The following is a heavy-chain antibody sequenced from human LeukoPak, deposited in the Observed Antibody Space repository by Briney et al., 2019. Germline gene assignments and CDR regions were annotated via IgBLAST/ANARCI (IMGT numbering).Heavy chain of an antibody. Sequence: PGGSLRVSCAASGFTFSSYAMSWVRQAPGKGLEWVSAISGSGGSTYYADSVKGRFTISRDNSKNTLYLQMNSLRAEDTAVYYCAKDRDSSGYYPRYYYGMDVWGQGTTVTVSS. J-gene: IGHJ6*02. V-gene: IGHV3-23*01. CDR1: GFTFSSYA. CDR3: AKDRDSSGYYPRYYYGMDV. D-gene: IGHD3-22*01. CDR2: ISGSGGST.